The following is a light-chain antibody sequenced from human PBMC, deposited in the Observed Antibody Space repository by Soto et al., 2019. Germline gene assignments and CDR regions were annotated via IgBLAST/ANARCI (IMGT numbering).Light chain of an antibody. J-gene: IGKJ1*01. Sequence: DIQMAQSPSSLSASVGDRVTITCRASQSISGYLNWYQQKPGRAPKLLMYAASSLQSGVPSRFSGSGSGTDFTLTISSLQPEDFSTYYCQQTYNTPWTFGLGNKVEIK. CDR3: QQTYNTPWT. CDR2: AAS. CDR1: QSISGY. V-gene: IGKV1-39*01.